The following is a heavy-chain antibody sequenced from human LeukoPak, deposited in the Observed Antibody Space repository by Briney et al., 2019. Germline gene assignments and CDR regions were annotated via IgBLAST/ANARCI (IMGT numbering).Heavy chain of an antibody. CDR2: INHSGST. CDR1: GGSFSGYY. J-gene: IGHJ5*02. CDR3: ARRIVAVTAIPSWFGP. D-gene: IGHD2-21*02. Sequence: PSETLSLTCAVYGGSFSGYYWSWIRQPPGKGLEWIGEINHSGSTNYNPSLKSRVTISVDTSKNQFSLKLSSVTAADTAVYYCARRIVAVTAIPSWFGPWGQGTLVTVSS. V-gene: IGHV4-34*01.